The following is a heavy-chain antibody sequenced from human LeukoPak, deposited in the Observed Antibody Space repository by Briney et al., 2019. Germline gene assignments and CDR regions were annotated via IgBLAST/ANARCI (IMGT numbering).Heavy chain of an antibody. Sequence: GGSLRLSCAASGLTFTRYWMHSVRQAPGKGLVWVSRINSDGSSTNYADSVKGRFTLSRDNAKNTVFLQMNRLRAEDTRVYYCAREESHLRVAFDMWGQGTMVTVSS. D-gene: IGHD2-15*01. CDR3: AREESHLRVAFDM. CDR1: GLTFTRYW. V-gene: IGHV3-74*01. J-gene: IGHJ3*02. CDR2: INSDGSST.